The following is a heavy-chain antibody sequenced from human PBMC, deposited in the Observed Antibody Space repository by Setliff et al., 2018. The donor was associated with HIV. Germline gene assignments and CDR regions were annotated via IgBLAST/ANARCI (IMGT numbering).Heavy chain of an antibody. CDR1: GYTFTTY. J-gene: IGHJ3*02. CDR3: ARQGAGYYYDSSEYYTGNGFDM. D-gene: IGHD3-22*01. V-gene: IGHV1-46*01. Sequence: ASVKVSCKASGYTFTTYVHWVRQAPGQGLEWMGVIYPSGGNANYAQKFQGRVNMTRDTSTSTVYMEVNSLRSEDTAVYYCARQGAGYYYDSSEYYTGNGFDMWGQGTMVTVSS. CDR2: IYPSGGNA.